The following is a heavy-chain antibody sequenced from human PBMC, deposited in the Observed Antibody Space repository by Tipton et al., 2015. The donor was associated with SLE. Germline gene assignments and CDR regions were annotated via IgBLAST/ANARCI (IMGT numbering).Heavy chain of an antibody. Sequence: SLRLSCAASGFTFSTSAMHWVRQAPGKGLEWVAVIWYDGSNKFYADSVKGRFTISRDNSKNTVSLQMNSLRVEDTSIYYCASILGNTNPSDFWGQGTLVTVSS. D-gene: IGHD2-8*01. CDR2: IWYDGSNK. CDR1: GFTFSTSA. J-gene: IGHJ4*02. V-gene: IGHV3-33*03. CDR3: ASILGNTNPSDF.